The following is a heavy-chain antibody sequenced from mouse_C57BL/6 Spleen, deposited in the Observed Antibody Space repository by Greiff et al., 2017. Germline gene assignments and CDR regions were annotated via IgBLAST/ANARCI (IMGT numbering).Heavy chain of an antibody. CDR2: ISSGSSTI. CDR3: ARHDYYDYAMDY. Sequence: EVMLVESGGGLVKPGGSLKLSCAASGFTFSDYGMHWVRQAPEKGLEWVAYISSGSSTIYYADTVKGRFTISRDNAKNTLFLHMTSLRSEDTAMYYCARHDYYDYAMDYWGQGTSVTVSS. CDR1: GFTFSDYG. D-gene: IGHD1-1*01. V-gene: IGHV5-17*01. J-gene: IGHJ4*01.